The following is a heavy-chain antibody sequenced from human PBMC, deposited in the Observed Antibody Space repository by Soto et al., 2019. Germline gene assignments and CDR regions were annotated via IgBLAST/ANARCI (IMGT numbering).Heavy chain of an antibody. Sequence: GGTLRLSXAASGLIFSGSSCHWVRQAPGKGLEWVGRIKDKANSYTTPYAATGKARFTNTRNDSENRTQWQMNNLNTADTALDNCTRDAESGARGDAFDVWGQGTLVTVSS. CDR1: GLIFSGSS. D-gene: IGHD1-26*01. CDR2: IKDKANSYTT. J-gene: IGHJ3*01. CDR3: TRDAESGARGDAFDV. V-gene: IGHV3-73*01.